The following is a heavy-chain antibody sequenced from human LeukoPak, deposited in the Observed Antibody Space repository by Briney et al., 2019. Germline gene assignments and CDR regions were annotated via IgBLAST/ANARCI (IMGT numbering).Heavy chain of an antibody. D-gene: IGHD2-2*01. CDR1: GGSISSYY. V-gene: IGHV4-59*01. Sequence: SETLSLTCTVSGGSISSYYWSWIRQPPGKGLEWIGYIYYSGSTNYNPSLKSRDTISVDTSKNQFSLKLSSVTAADTAVYYCARGGEAIVVVPAVAFDYWGQGTLVTVSS. J-gene: IGHJ4*02. CDR3: ARGGEAIVVVPAVAFDY. CDR2: IYYSGST.